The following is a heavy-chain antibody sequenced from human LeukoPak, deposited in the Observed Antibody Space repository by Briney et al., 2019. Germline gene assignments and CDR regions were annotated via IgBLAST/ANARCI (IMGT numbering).Heavy chain of an antibody. J-gene: IGHJ6*02. Sequence: GGSLRLSCAASGFTFDDYSMHWVRQAPGKGLEWAAGISWHSRSIDYADSVKGRFTISRDNAKNSVSLQMNSLRTEDTALYYCTKDLSSQWFTDIRHYGMNVWGQGTTVAVSS. D-gene: IGHD3-22*01. CDR3: TKDLSSQWFTDIRHYGMNV. V-gene: IGHV3-9*01. CDR1: GFTFDDYS. CDR2: ISWHSRSI.